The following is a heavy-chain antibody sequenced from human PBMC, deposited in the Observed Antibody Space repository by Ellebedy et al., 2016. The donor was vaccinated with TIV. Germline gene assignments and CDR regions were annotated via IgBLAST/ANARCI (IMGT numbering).Heavy chain of an antibody. Sequence: PGGSLRLSCAASGFTVSTNYMSWVRQAPGKGLEWVSVIYSGGNTFYADSVKGRFTLSRDNSKNTLYLQMNSLRAEDTAVYYCAGHRPYDYGGREHWGQGTLVTVSS. CDR1: GFTVSTNY. CDR3: AGHRPYDYGGREH. J-gene: IGHJ1*01. V-gene: IGHV3-53*01. D-gene: IGHD4/OR15-4a*01. CDR2: IYSGGNT.